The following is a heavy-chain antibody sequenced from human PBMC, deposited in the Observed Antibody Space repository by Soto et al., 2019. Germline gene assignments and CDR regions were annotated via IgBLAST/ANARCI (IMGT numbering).Heavy chain of an antibody. J-gene: IGHJ4*02. D-gene: IGHD5-18*01. CDR2: IIPNCGTA. CDR3: ARDPGDTAMVYYFDY. Sequence: SVKVSCKASGYTFATYGIIWVRQAPGQGLEWMGGIIPNCGTANYAQKLQGRATITADESTNTAYMELSSLRSEDTAVYYCARDPGDTAMVYYFDYWGQGTLVTVSS. V-gene: IGHV1-69*13. CDR1: GYTFATYG.